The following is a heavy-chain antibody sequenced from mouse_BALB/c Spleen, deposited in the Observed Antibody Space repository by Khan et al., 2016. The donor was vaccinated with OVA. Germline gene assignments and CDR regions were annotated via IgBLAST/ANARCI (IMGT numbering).Heavy chain of an antibody. D-gene: IGHD1-2*01. CDR2: ISDLAYTF. Sequence: EVQLVESGGGLVQPGGSRKLSCAASGFTFSDYGMAWVRQAPGKGPEWVAFISDLAYTFYYADTVTGRFTLSREKAKNTLYLKMSSLRSGDTAMYYCARGGGTAPFAYWGQGTLVTVSA. CDR1: GFTFSDYG. J-gene: IGHJ3*01. V-gene: IGHV5-15*02. CDR3: ARGGGTAPFAY.